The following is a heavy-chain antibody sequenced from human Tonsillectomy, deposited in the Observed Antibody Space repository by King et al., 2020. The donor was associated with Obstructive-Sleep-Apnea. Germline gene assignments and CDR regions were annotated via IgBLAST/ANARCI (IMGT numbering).Heavy chain of an antibody. J-gene: IGHJ6*02. CDR1: GFTFSSYG. CDR3: AKDLRYSIGFWSGPAYYYGMDV. Sequence: VQLVESGGGVVQPGRSLRLSCAASGFTFSSYGMHWVRQAPGKGLEWVAVISYDGSNKYYADSVKGRFTISRDNSKNTLYLQMNSLRAEDTAVYYCAKDLRYSIGFWSGPAYYYGMDVWGQGTTVTVSS. V-gene: IGHV3-30*18. CDR2: ISYDGSNK. D-gene: IGHD3-3*01.